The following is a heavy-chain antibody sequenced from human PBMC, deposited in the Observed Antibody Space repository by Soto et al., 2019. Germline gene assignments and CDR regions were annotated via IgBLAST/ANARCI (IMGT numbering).Heavy chain of an antibody. CDR1: GYTFTGYY. D-gene: IGHD1-26*01. CDR3: AVGLERWELTTFDY. V-gene: IGHV1-2*02. CDR2: INPNSGGT. Sequence: QVQLVQSGAEVKKPGASVKVSCKASGYTFTGYYMHWVRQAPGQGLEWMGWINPNSGGTNYAQTFQGRVTMTRDTSISTAYMALSRLRSDDTAVYYCAVGLERWELTTFDYWGQGTLVTVSS. J-gene: IGHJ4*02.